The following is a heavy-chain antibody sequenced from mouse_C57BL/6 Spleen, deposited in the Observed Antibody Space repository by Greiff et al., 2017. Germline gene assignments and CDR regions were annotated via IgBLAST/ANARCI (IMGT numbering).Heavy chain of an antibody. CDR1: GYTFTSYW. Sequence: QVQLQQPGAELVKPGASVKMSCKASGYTFTSYWITWVKQRPGQGLEWIGDIYPGSGSTNYNEKFQSKATLTVDTSSSTAYIQLSSLTSEDSAVYYCARGGNWFAYWGQGTLVTVSA. CDR2: IYPGSGST. CDR3: ARGGNWFAY. D-gene: IGHD2-1*01. V-gene: IGHV1-55*01. J-gene: IGHJ3*01.